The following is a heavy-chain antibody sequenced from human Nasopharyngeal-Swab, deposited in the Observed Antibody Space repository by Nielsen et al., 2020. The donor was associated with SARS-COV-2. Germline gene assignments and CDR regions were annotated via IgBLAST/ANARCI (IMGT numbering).Heavy chain of an antibody. Sequence: CAVKVSCKASGGTFSSYAISWVRQAPGQGLEWMGGIIPIFGTANYAQKFQGRVTITADESTSTAYMELSSLRSEDTAVYYCARDAKAAADYFDYWGQGTLVTVSS. CDR2: IIPIFGTA. D-gene: IGHD6-13*01. CDR1: GGTFSSYA. V-gene: IGHV1-69*13. CDR3: ARDAKAAADYFDY. J-gene: IGHJ4*02.